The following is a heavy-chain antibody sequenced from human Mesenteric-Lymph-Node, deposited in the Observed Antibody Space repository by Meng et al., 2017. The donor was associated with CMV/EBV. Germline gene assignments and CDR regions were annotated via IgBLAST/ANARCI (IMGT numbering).Heavy chain of an antibody. D-gene: IGHD1-26*01. CDR3: ARGESGDFDY. CDR2: INVGNGYK. J-gene: IGHJ4*02. CDR1: GYTFTDFT. Sequence: SCKASGYTFTDFTIHGVRQAPGQGLEWMGWINVGNGYKKNSQKFQGRVTVTRDTSASTVYMEMSSLRFEDAAVYYCARGESGDFDYWGQGTLVTVSS. V-gene: IGHV1-3*01.